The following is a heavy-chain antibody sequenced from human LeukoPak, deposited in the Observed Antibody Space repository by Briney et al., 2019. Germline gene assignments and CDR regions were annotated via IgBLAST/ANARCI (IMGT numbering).Heavy chain of an antibody. CDR3: ARDSGIAVAGISDY. CDR2: MNPNSGNT. V-gene: IGHV1-8*01. CDR1: GYTFTSYD. D-gene: IGHD6-19*01. Sequence: ASVKVSCKASGYTFTSYDINWVRQATGQGLEWMGWMNPNSGNTGYAQKFQGRVTMTRNTSISTAYMELSSLRSDDTAVYYCARDSGIAVAGISDYWGQGTLVTVSS. J-gene: IGHJ4*02.